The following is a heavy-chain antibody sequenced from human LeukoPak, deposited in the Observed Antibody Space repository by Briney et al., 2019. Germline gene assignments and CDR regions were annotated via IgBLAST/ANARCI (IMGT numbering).Heavy chain of an antibody. CDR1: GFTFDDYT. J-gene: IGHJ4*02. D-gene: IGHD2-15*01. CDR2: ISWDGGST. CDR3: ATFPVVGATSPDY. Sequence: PGGSLRLSCAASGFTFDDYTMHWVRQAPGKGLEWVSLISWDGGSTYYADSVKGRFTISRDNAKNSLYLQMNSLRAEDTAVYYCATFPVVGATSPDYWGQGTLVTVSS. V-gene: IGHV3-43*01.